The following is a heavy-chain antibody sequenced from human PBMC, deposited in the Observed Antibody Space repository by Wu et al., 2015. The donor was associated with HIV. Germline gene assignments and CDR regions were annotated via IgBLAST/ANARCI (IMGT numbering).Heavy chain of an antibody. D-gene: IGHD4-17*01. Sequence: TANYAQKFQGRVTITTDESTSTAYMELSSLKSDDTAVYYCARGANDYGDYQFDYWGQGTLVTVSS. CDR2: TA. J-gene: IGHJ4*02. CDR3: ARGANDYGDYQFDY. V-gene: IGHV1-69*05.